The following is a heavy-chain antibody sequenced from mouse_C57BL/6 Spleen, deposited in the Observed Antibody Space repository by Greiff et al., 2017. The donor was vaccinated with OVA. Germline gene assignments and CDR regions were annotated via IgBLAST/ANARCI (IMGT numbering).Heavy chain of an antibody. J-gene: IGHJ1*03. V-gene: IGHV5-16*01. CDR1: GFTFSDYY. CDR2: INYDGSST. D-gene: IGHD1-1*01. Sequence: EVKVVESEGGLVQPGSSMKLSCTASGFTFSDYYMAWVRQVPEKGLEWVANINYDGSSTYYLDSLKSRFIISRDNAKNILYLQMSSLKSEDTATYYCAREPITTVVYWYFDVWGTGTTVTVSS. CDR3: AREPITTVVYWYFDV.